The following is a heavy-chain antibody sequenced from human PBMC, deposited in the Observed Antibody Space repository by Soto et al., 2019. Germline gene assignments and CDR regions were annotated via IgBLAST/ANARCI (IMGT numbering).Heavy chain of an antibody. CDR1: GYTFTTYG. D-gene: IGHD2-15*01. V-gene: IGHV1-18*04. J-gene: IGHJ4*02. CDR2: ISPYNGDT. Sequence: QVQLVQSGAEVKRPGASLKVSCKASGYTFTTYGFNWVRQAPGQGLEWMGWISPYNGDTNYALNFQGRVTLTTDTSTSTAYMELRSLTSDDTAVYYCARTPRAQMIVLEAATRFDYWGQGTLVTVSS. CDR3: ARTPRAQMIVLEAATRFDY.